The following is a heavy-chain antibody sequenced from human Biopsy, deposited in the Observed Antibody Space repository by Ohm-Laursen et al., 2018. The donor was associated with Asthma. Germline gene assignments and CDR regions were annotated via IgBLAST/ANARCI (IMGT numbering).Heavy chain of an antibody. V-gene: IGHV1-69*01. CDR1: GGTFNTYV. J-gene: IGHJ4*02. D-gene: IGHD2-2*01. CDR3: ARKAGSCISRTCYSLDF. CDR2: INSVFGTT. Sequence: KVSCKSLGGTFNTYVIGWVRQAPGQGLEWMGGINSVFGTTTYPQKFQDRVTITPDDSTSTVYTELSSLRSEDTAVYYCARKAGSCISRTCYSLDFWGQGTLVTVSS.